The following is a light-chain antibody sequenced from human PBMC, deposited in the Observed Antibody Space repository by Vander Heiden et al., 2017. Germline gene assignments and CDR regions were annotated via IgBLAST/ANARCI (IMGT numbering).Light chain of an antibody. V-gene: IGLV3-1*01. Sequence: SYELTAPPSVSVTQGQTATITCAGDKLGEKDACWYHQKPGQSSVLGICTDSKLPSCCHARFSGSHSGNTATLTISGTHAMDESDYYCQSWDRSTVVFGGGTKLTVL. CDR3: QSWDRSTVV. CDR2: TDS. J-gene: IGLJ2*01. CDR1: KLGEKD.